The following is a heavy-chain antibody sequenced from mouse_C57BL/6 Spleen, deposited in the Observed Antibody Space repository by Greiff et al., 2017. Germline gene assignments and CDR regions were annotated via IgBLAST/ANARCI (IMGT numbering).Heavy chain of an antibody. Sequence: VQLQQSGPELVKPGASVKISCKASGYAFSSSWMNWVKQRPGKGLEWIGRIYPGDGDTNYNGKFKGKATLTVDKSSSTAYMELRSLTSEDTAVYYCARGGYDYDENFNVWGTGTTVTVAS. CDR1: GYAFSSSW. CDR3: ARGGYDYDENFNV. CDR2: IYPGDGDT. D-gene: IGHD2-4*01. V-gene: IGHV1-82*01. J-gene: IGHJ1*03.